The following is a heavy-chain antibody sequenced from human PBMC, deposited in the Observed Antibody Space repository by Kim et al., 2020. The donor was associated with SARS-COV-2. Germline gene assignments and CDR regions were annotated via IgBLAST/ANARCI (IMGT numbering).Heavy chain of an antibody. J-gene: IGHJ4*02. Sequence: SETLSLTCTVSGGSISSYYWSWVRQAPGKGLEWIGYIYNTVSTKYNPSLKSRVSMSVDTSKNQFSLKLSSMTAADTAVYYCARSSVQRAYCGPDCYLFDYWGQGTLVTVSS. CDR3: ARSSVQRAYCGPDCYLFDY. D-gene: IGHD2-21*01. V-gene: IGHV4-59*01. CDR2: IYNTVST. CDR1: GGSISSYY.